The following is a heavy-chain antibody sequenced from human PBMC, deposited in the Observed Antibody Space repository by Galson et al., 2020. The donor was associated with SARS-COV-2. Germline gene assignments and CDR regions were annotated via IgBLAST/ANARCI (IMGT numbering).Heavy chain of an antibody. CDR1: GFTFTDYS. J-gene: IGHJ4*02. Sequence: GGSLRLSCAASGFTFTDYSMPWVRQAPGKGLEWVAKIKQDGSEKYYVDSVKGRFTIPRDNAKNSLFLQMNNLRVEDTAIYYWARPFGEDSWGQGTLVTVSS. CDR2: IKQDGSEK. CDR3: ARPFGEDS. D-gene: IGHD3-3*01. V-gene: IGHV3-7*03.